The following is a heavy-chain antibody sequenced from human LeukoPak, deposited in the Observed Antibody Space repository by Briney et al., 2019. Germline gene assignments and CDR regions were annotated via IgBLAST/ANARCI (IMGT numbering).Heavy chain of an antibody. CDR2: INHSGST. V-gene: IGHV4-34*01. CDR1: GGSFSGYY. CDR3: ARGSDYDSSGYFGLYYYYYGMDV. D-gene: IGHD3-22*01. Sequence: SETLSLTCAVYGGSFSGYYWSWIRQPPGKGLEWIGEINHSGSTNYNPSLKSRVTMSVDTSKNQFSLKLSSVTAADTAVYYCARGSDYDSSGYFGLYYYYYGMDVWGQGTTVTVSS. J-gene: IGHJ6*02.